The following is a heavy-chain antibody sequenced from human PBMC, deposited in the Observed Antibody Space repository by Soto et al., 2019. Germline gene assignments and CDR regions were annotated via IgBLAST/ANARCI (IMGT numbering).Heavy chain of an antibody. V-gene: IGHV5-51*01. CDR3: ARQFGYCSGGSCYSASSDY. CDR2: IYPGDSDT. D-gene: IGHD2-15*01. Sequence: GESLKISCKGSGYSFTSYWIGWVRQMPGKGLEWMGIIYPGDSDTRYSPSFQGQVTISADKSISTAYLQWSSLKASDTAMYYCARQFGYCSGGSCYSASSDYWGQGTLVTVSS. CDR1: GYSFTSYW. J-gene: IGHJ4*02.